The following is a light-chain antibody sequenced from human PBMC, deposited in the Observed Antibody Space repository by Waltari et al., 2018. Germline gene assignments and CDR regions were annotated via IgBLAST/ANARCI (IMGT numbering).Light chain of an antibody. CDR1: QSVLSSSNNKNF. J-gene: IGKJ4*01. CDR2: WAS. CDR3: QQYYSSPLT. Sequence: DIVMTQSPDSLAVSLGERATINCKSSQSVLSSSNNKNFLAWFQQKPGKPPKVLIFWASARESGVPDRFSGSGSGTDFTLTISSLQAEDVAVYYCQQYYSSPLTFGGGTKVEIK. V-gene: IGKV4-1*01.